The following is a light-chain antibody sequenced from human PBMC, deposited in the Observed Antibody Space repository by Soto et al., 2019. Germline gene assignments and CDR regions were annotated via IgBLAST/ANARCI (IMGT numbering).Light chain of an antibody. J-gene: IGLJ1*01. CDR2: EVS. Sequence: QSVLTQPASVSGSPGQAITISCTATSXDVGAYNFVSWYQQHPGTAPKLMIYEVSNRPSGVSSRFSGSKSGNTASLTISGLQADDEGDYYCSSFTTSSTYVFGTGTKVTVL. V-gene: IGLV2-14*01. CDR3: SSFTTSSTYV. CDR1: SXDVGAYNF.